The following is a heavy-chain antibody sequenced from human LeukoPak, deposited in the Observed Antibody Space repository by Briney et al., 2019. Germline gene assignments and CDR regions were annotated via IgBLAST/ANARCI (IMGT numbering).Heavy chain of an antibody. CDR2: IYYSGST. CDR1: GGSISSSSYY. D-gene: IGHD6-6*01. CDR3: ARRGSSSFDYFDY. Sequence: PSETLSLTCTVSGGSISSSSYYWGWIRQPPGKGLEWIGSIYYSGSTYYNPSLKSRVTISVDTSKNQFSLKLSSVTAADTAVYYCARRGSSSFDYFDYWGQGTLVTVSS. J-gene: IGHJ4*02. V-gene: IGHV4-39*01.